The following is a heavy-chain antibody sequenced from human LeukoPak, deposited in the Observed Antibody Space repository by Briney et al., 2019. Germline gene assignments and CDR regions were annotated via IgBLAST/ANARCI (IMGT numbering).Heavy chain of an antibody. D-gene: IGHD6-13*01. CDR1: GSSLSSARMG. CDR2: IFSNDEK. Sequence: SGPTLVNPTETLTLTCTVSGSSLSSARMGVSWIRQPPGKALEWLAHIFSNDEKSYSTSLKSRLTISKDTSKSQVVLTMTNMDPVDTATYYCARRGYSSSWYDSWFDPWGQGTLVTVSS. V-gene: IGHV2-26*01. J-gene: IGHJ5*02. CDR3: ARRGYSSSWYDSWFDP.